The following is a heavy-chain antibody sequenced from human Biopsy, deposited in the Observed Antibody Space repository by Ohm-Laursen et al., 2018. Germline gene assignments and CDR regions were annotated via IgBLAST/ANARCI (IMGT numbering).Heavy chain of an antibody. Sequence: TLSLTCAVSGGSISSFYWTWIRQPPGQGPEWIGDISDSGSTNYKPSLKSRFIISVDTSKNQFSLNLSSVTAADTAVYYCARRGSGGRSFDHWGQGTLVTVSS. D-gene: IGHD2-15*01. CDR1: GGSISSFY. V-gene: IGHV4-59*08. J-gene: IGHJ4*02. CDR3: ARRGSGGRSFDH. CDR2: ISDSGST.